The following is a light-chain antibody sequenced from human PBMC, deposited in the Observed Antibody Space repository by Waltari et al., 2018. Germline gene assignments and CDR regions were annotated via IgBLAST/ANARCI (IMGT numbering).Light chain of an antibody. CDR3: QVWEGSSDHYV. J-gene: IGLJ1*01. V-gene: IGLV3-21*03. CDR2: DDS. Sequence: SYVLTQPASVSVAPGKTARITCAGTNIGGKTVHWYQLRPGQAPVLVVHDDSDRPSGIPERFSGSNSGNTATLTISGVEVGDEGDYYCQVWEGSSDHYVFGTGTAVSV. CDR1: NIGGKT.